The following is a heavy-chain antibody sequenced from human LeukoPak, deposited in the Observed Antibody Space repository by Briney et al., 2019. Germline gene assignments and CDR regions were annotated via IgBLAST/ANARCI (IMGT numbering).Heavy chain of an antibody. CDR2: VFPHSGDT. CDR1: GYTFTDYY. D-gene: IGHD5/OR15-5a*01. V-gene: IGHV1-2*02. CDR3: ARPPRDLVSAAPFPF. J-gene: IGHJ1*01. Sequence: ASVKVSCKASGYTFTDYYIHWGRQAPGEGLEWVGWVFPHSGDTYYAQRFHGRVAMTTDTSINTAYMELSRLKSDDTGVYFCARPPRDLVSAAPFPFWGQGTLVTVSS.